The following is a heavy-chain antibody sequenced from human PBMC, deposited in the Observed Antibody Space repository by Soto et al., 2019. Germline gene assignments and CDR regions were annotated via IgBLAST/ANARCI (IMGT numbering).Heavy chain of an antibody. D-gene: IGHD3-16*01. CDR2: MSPNSGNT. CDR3: VTLGRNGGDTGFY. V-gene: IGHV1-8*01. J-gene: IGHJ4*02. CDR1: GYTFTNYD. Sequence: QVQLVQSGAEVKKPGASVRVSCQTSGYTFTNYDSHWVRQDAGQGLEWMGWMSPNSGNTGYAQIFQGRVSMTRDTSISTAYMELSSLRSEDAAVYYWVTLGRNGGDTGFYWGQGTLVTVSS.